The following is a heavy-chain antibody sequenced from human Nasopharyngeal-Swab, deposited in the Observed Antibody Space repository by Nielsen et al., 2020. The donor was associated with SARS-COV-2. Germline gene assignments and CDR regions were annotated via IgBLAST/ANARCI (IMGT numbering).Heavy chain of an antibody. D-gene: IGHD4-17*01. J-gene: IGHJ4*02. Sequence: WGRQAIGQGLEWMGGIIPIFGTANYAQKFQGRVTITADESTSTAYMELSSLRSEDTAVYYCARDGGYGDYVGFDYWGQGTLVTVSS. CDR3: ARDGGYGDYVGFDY. V-gene: IGHV1-69*01. CDR2: IIPIFGTA.